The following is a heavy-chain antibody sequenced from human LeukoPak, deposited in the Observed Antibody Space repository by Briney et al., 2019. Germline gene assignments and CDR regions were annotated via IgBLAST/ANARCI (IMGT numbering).Heavy chain of an antibody. D-gene: IGHD2-2*01. CDR3: ARGATYCSSTSCYGHKWYYYYGMDV. J-gene: IGHJ6*02. CDR2: IYYSGST. V-gene: IGHV4-59*01. CDR1: GGSISSYY. Sequence: KPSETLSLTCTVSGGSISSYYWSWIRQPPGKGLEWIGYIYYSGSTNYNPSLKSRVTISVDTSKNRFSLKLSSVTAADTAVYYCARGATYCSSTSCYGHKWYYYYGMDVWGQGTTVTVSS.